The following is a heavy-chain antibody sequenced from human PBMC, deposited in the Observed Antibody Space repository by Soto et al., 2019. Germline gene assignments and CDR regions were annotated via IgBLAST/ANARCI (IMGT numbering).Heavy chain of an antibody. D-gene: IGHD6-13*01. V-gene: IGHV4-31*03. J-gene: IGHJ4*02. CDR2: IYYSGST. Sequence: SETLSLTCTVSGGSISSGGYYWSWIRQHPGKGLEWVGYIYYSGSTYYNPSLKSRVTISVDTSKNQFSLKLSSVTAADTAVYYCARAYSSSWYLDYWGQGTLVTVSS. CDR1: GGSISSGGYY. CDR3: ARAYSSSWYLDY.